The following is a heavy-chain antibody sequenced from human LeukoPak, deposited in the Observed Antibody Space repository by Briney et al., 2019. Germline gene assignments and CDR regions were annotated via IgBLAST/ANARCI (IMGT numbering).Heavy chain of an antibody. D-gene: IGHD3-10*01. Sequence: TGGSLRLSCAASGFTFSSYWMSWVRQAPGKGLEWLANIKQDGSEKYYVDSVKGRFTISRDNAKNSLYLQMNSLRAEDTAVYYCARDDYYYGSGSYYKGLDYWGQGTLVTVSS. CDR2: IKQDGSEK. CDR3: ARDDYYYGSGSYYKGLDY. J-gene: IGHJ4*02. CDR1: GFTFSSYW. V-gene: IGHV3-7*03.